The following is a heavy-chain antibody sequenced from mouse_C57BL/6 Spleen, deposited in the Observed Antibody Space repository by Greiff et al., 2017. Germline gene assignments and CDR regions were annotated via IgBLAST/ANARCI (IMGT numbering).Heavy chain of an antibody. V-gene: IGHV5-16*01. CDR3: AREIYYYGSSHAMDY. CDR2: INYDGSST. CDR1: GFTFSDYY. J-gene: IGHJ4*01. Sequence: EVQLVESEGGLVQPGSSMKLSCTASGFTFSDYYMAWVRQVPEKGLEWVANINYDGSSTYYLDSLKSRFIISRDNAKNIIYLQMSSLKSEDTATYYCAREIYYYGSSHAMDYWGQGTSGTVAS. D-gene: IGHD1-1*01.